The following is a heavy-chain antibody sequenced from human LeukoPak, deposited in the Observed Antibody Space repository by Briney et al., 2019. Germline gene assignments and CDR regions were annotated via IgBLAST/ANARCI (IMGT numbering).Heavy chain of an antibody. CDR1: GGSVTSTNW. Sequence: PSETLSLTCGVSGGSVTSTNWWTWVRQPPGKGLEWIGEVHLDGRTNYNPSLKSRLTMSVDLSENHISLKLTSVTAAGTAVYYCAREGGFYRPLDYSGQGTLVTVSS. D-gene: IGHD3-3*01. V-gene: IGHV4-4*02. J-gene: IGHJ4*02. CDR3: AREGGFYRPLDY. CDR2: VHLDGRT.